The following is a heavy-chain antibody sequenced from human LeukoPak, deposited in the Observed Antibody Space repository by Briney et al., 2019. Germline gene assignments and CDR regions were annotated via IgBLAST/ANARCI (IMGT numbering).Heavy chain of an antibody. V-gene: IGHV3-23*01. D-gene: IGHD6-13*01. Sequence: GGSLRLSCAASGFTFSSYAMSWVRQTPGKGLEWVSAISGSGGSTYYADSVKGRFTISRDNSKNTLYLQMNSLRAEDTAVYYCAKESSSSWYPASLDYWGQGTLVTVSS. CDR2: ISGSGGST. CDR3: AKESSSSWYPASLDY. J-gene: IGHJ4*02. CDR1: GFTFSSYA.